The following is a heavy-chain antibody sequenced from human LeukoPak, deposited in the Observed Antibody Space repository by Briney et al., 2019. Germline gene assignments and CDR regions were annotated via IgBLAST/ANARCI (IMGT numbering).Heavy chain of an antibody. D-gene: IGHD1-26*01. V-gene: IGHV3-15*01. CDR2: IKSKGAGGTA. Sequence: GGSLRLSCVVSGFTFSDAWMTWVRQAPGKGLESVARIKSKGAGGTADYAAPVKGRFTISRDDSKNMLSLQMNGLKIEDTAVYYCTDSIIGGAHWGQGTLVTVSS. CDR1: GFTFSDAW. CDR3: TDSIIGGAH. J-gene: IGHJ4*02.